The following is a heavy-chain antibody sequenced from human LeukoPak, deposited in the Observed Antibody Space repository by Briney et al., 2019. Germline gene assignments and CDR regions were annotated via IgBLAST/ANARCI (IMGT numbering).Heavy chain of an antibody. J-gene: IGHJ4*02. D-gene: IGHD3-22*01. CDR1: GFTFSSNY. Sequence: GGSLRLSCAASGFTFSSNYMSWVRQAPGKGLEWVSVIYSGGSTYYADSVKGRFTISRHNSKNTLYLQMNSLRAEDTAVYYCARGEPDYYDSSGYDYWGQGTLVTVSS. CDR2: IYSGGST. V-gene: IGHV3-53*04. CDR3: ARGEPDYYDSSGYDY.